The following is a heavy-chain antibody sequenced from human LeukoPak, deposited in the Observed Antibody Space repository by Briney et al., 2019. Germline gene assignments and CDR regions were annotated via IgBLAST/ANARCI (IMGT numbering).Heavy chain of an antibody. CDR3: AKDLAVVSDHFDY. V-gene: IGHV3-23*01. J-gene: IGHJ4*02. CDR1: GFTFSSYA. D-gene: IGHD4-23*01. CDR2: ISGSGGST. Sequence: PGGSLRLSCAASGFTFSSYAMSWVRQAPGKGLEWVPAISGSGGSTYYADSVKGRFTISRDNSKNTLYLQMNSLRAEDTAIYYCAKDLAVVSDHFDYWGQGALVTVSS.